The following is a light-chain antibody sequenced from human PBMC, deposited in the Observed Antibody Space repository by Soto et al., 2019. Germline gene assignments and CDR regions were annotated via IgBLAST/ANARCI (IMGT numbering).Light chain of an antibody. V-gene: IGKV3-20*01. CDR2: GAS. CDR3: QQYGSSPEIS. CDR1: QSIRDSY. J-gene: IGKJ3*01. Sequence: DIVLTQSPGTLFLSPGERATLSCRASQSIRDSYLAWYQQKPGQAPRLLIYGASTRATGIPDRLSSSGAATHFKITISRLELVDFAVYYCQQYGSSPEISFGPGTKVDIK.